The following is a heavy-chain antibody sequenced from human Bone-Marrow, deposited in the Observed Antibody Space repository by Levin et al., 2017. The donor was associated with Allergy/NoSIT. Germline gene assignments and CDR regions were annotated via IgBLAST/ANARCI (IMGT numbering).Heavy chain of an antibody. V-gene: IGHV1-2*02. CDR1: GYTFTGYY. J-gene: IGHJ2*01. CDR2: INPNSGGT. D-gene: IGHD6-13*01. CDR3: ARDQYSSSWHPPGSYWYFDL. Sequence: ASVKVSCKASGYTFTGYYMHWVRQAPGQGLEWMGWINPNSGGTNYAQKFQGRVTMTRDTSISTAYMELSRLRSDDTAVYYCARDQYSSSWHPPGSYWYFDLWGRGTLVTVSS.